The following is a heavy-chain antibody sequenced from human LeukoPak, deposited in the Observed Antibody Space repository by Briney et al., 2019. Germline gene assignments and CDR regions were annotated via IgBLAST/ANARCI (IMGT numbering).Heavy chain of an antibody. V-gene: IGHV3-23*01. CDR2: ISDTGGDT. CDR3: ARDRVPGTSPKMDY. D-gene: IGHD1-7*01. CDR1: GFTFSSYA. J-gene: IGHJ4*02. Sequence: SGGSLRLSCAASGFTFSSYAMSWVRQAPGKGLEWVSVISDTGGDTYYADSVKGRFTISRDNSKNTLYLRMNSLRAEDTALYYCARDRVPGTSPKMDYWGQGILVTVSS.